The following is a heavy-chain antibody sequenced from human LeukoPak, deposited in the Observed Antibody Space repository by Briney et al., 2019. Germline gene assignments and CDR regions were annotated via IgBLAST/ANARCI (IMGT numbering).Heavy chain of an antibody. CDR2: INHSGST. J-gene: IGHJ6*02. CDR1: GGSFSGYY. V-gene: IGHV4-34*01. D-gene: IGHD3-16*01. Sequence: SETLSLTCAVSGGSFSGYYWSWIRQPPGKGLEWIGEINHSGSTNYNPSLKSRVTISVDTSKNQFSLKLSSVTAADTAVYYCAHDRYYYGMDVWGQGTTVTVSS. CDR3: AHDRYYYGMDV.